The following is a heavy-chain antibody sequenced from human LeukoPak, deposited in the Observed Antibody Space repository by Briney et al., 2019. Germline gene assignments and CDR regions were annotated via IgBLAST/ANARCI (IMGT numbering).Heavy chain of an antibody. Sequence: SETLSLTCAVCGESFSGYYWSWIRQPPGKGLEWIGEITHTGSANYNPSLKSRVTISVDTSKNQFSLKLSSVTAADTAVYYCATDRWLIVGATTEGPGSPFDIWGQGTMVTVSS. CDR1: GESFSGYY. J-gene: IGHJ3*02. CDR2: ITHTGSA. D-gene: IGHD1-26*01. V-gene: IGHV4-34*01. CDR3: ATDRWLIVGATTEGPGSPFDI.